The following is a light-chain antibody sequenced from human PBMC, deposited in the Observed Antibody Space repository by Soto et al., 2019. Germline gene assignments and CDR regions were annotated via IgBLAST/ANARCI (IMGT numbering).Light chain of an antibody. Sequence: DIQMTQSPSTLSASVGDRVTITCRASQSISSWFAWYQQKPGKAPKLLIYDASSLESGVPSRFSGSGSGTEFTLTISSLQPDDFATHYCQQYNSYSPYTFGQGTKLEIK. CDR3: QQYNSYSPYT. CDR2: DAS. V-gene: IGKV1-5*01. CDR1: QSISSW. J-gene: IGKJ2*01.